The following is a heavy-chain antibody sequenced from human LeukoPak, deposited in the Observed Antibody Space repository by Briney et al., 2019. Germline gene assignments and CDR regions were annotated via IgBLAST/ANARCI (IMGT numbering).Heavy chain of an antibody. CDR3: ARGDHYYDSSGYSFDY. D-gene: IGHD3-22*01. Sequence: GGSLRLSCAASGFTFSSYWMNWVRQAPGKGLVWVSRIASDGSSTTYADSVKGRFSISRDNAKNTLYLQMNSLRVEDTAVYYCARGDHYYDSSGYSFDYWGQGTLVTVSS. CDR1: GFTFSSYW. J-gene: IGHJ4*02. V-gene: IGHV3-74*01. CDR2: IASDGSST.